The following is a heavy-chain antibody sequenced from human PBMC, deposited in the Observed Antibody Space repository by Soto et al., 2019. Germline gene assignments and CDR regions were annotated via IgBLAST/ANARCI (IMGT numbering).Heavy chain of an antibody. CDR3: ARDVRTGYFDY. Sequence: QVQLVESGGGLVKPGGSLRLSCAASGFTFSDYYMSWIRQAPGKGLEWVSYISSSSSYTNYADSVKGRFTISRDNAKNSLYLQMNSLRAEDTAVYYCARDVRTGYFDYWGQGTLVTVSS. V-gene: IGHV3-11*06. J-gene: IGHJ4*02. D-gene: IGHD1-1*01. CDR2: ISSSSSYT. CDR1: GFTFSDYY.